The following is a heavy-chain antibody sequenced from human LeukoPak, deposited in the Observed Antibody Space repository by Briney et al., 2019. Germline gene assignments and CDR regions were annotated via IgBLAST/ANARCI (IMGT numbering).Heavy chain of an antibody. CDR2: ISGSGGDT. CDR1: GFTFSSYA. CDR3: ARDGFSSSSFFTVYYMDV. V-gene: IGHV3-23*01. Sequence: GGSLRLSCAASGFTFSSYAMSWVRQAPGKGLEWVSSISGSGGDTYYADSVKGRFTISRDNSKNTLYLQMNSLRAEDTAVYYCARDGFSSSSFFTVYYMDVWGKGTTVTVSS. J-gene: IGHJ6*03. D-gene: IGHD6-6*01.